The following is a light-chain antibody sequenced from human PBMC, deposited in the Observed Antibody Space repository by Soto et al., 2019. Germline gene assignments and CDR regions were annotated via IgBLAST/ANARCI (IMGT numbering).Light chain of an antibody. J-gene: IGLJ1*01. Sequence: QSVLTQPASVSGSPGQSNNISCTGNKSVVGGYNYVYWHQQHPGKAPKLMIYDVTNRPSGVSDRFSGSKSGNTASLTISGLQAEDEADYYCSSYTSSSTYVFGAGTKVTVL. CDR3: SSYTSSSTYV. CDR2: DVT. V-gene: IGLV2-14*01. CDR1: KSVVGGYNY.